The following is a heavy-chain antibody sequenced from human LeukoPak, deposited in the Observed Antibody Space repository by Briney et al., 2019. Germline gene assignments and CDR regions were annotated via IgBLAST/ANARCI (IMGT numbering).Heavy chain of an antibody. D-gene: IGHD2-2*01. V-gene: IGHV3-23*01. J-gene: IGHJ3*02. Sequence: GGSLRLSCAASGFTFSSYAMGWVRQAPGKGLEWVSAISGSGGSTYYADSVKGRFTISRDNSKNTLYLQMNSLRAEDTAVYYCAKDAHIVVVPAAAIPGAFDIWGQGTMVTVSS. CDR1: GFTFSSYA. CDR2: ISGSGGST. CDR3: AKDAHIVVVPAAAIPGAFDI.